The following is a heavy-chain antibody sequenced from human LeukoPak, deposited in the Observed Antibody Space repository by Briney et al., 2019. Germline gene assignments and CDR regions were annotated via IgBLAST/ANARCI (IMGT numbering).Heavy chain of an antibody. CDR2: ITGSGGST. J-gene: IGHJ4*02. D-gene: IGHD3-3*01. CDR1: GFTFSTYG. V-gene: IGHV3-23*01. Sequence: PGGSLRLSCAASGFTFSTYGMSWVRQAPGRGLEWVSTITGSGGSTYYADSVKGRFTISRDNSKNSLYLQMNSLRAEDTALYYCARDPSMRFGGHFDYWGQGTLVTVSS. CDR3: ARDPSMRFGGHFDY.